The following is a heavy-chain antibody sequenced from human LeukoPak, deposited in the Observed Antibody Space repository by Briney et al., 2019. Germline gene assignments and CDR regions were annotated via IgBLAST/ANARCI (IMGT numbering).Heavy chain of an antibody. CDR1: GGSFSGYY. CDR2: INHSGST. D-gene: IGHD5-24*01. Sequence: SETLSLTCAVYGGSFSGYYWSWIRQPPGKGLEWIGEINHSGSTNYNPSLKSRVTISVDTSKNQFSLKLSSVTAADTAVYYCARGFVDQPADYWGQGTLVTVSS. CDR3: ARGFVDQPADY. V-gene: IGHV4-34*01. J-gene: IGHJ4*02.